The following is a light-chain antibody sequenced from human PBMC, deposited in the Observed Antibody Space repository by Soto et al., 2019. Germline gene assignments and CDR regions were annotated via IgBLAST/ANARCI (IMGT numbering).Light chain of an antibody. CDR2: GAS. CDR3: QQYGSSPET. Sequence: EIFLTQSPVTLSLSPGDRATLSCRASQSVSSSYLAWYQQKPGQAPRLLIYGASSRATGIPDRFSGSGSGTDFTLTISRLEPEDFAVYYCQQYGSSPETFGQGTKVDNK. V-gene: IGKV3-20*01. J-gene: IGKJ1*01. CDR1: QSVSSSY.